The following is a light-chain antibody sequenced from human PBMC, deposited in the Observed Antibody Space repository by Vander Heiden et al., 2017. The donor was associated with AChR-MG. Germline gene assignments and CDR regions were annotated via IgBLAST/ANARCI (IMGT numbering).Light chain of an antibody. CDR3: QQRSNWPPT. CDR2: DTS. CDR1: QSVSRD. J-gene: IGKJ4*01. Sequence: DIVLTQSPATLSLSPGERATLSCRASQSVSRDLGWYQHKPGHAPRLLIYDTSNRATGIPARFSGSGSGTDFTLTISSLEPEDFAVYYCQQRSNWPPTFGGGTKVEIK. V-gene: IGKV3-11*01.